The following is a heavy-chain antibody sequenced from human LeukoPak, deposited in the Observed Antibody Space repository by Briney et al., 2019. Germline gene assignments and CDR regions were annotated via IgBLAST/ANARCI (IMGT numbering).Heavy chain of an antibody. V-gene: IGHV5-51*01. CDR3: ARQKYSSSWGGYFDY. CDR1: GYIFTTYW. CDR2: IYPGDSDT. J-gene: IGHJ4*02. Sequence: GESLKISCKGSGYIFTTYWIAWVRQMPGKGLEWMGIIYPGDSDTRYSPSFQGQVTISADKSISTAYLQWSSLKASDTAMYYCARQKYSSSWGGYFDYWGQGTLVTVSS. D-gene: IGHD6-6*01.